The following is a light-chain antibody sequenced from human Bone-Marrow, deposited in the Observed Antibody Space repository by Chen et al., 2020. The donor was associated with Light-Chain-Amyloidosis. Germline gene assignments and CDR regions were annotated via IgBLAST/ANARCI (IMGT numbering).Light chain of an antibody. J-gene: IGKJ1*01. CDR2: KSS. CDR3: QQYNSLPWT. CDR1: QSINNW. Sequence: IQTTESTSTPYATDGDRVTITCRASQSINNWLAWYQQKPGKAPKHLLYKSSTLERGVPSKFSGSGSGTEFTLTISSLQPDDFATYYCQQYNSLPWTFGQGTKVEI. V-gene: IGKV1-5*03.